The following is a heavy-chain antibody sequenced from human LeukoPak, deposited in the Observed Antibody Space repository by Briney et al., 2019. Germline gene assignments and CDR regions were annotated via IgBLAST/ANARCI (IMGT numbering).Heavy chain of an antibody. V-gene: IGHV1-18*01. CDR2: ISVINSGNT. CDR1: GYTFSSYG. CDR3: SREIPFCGADCFSGVFDI. D-gene: IGHD2-21*02. Sequence: ASVKVSCKASGYTFSSYGINWVRQAPGQGLEWMGWISVINSGNTRYAQNFQGRLTMTTDTSTTTAYMELRSLRSDDTAVYYCSREIPFCGADCFSGVFDIWGQGTMVTVS. J-gene: IGHJ3*02.